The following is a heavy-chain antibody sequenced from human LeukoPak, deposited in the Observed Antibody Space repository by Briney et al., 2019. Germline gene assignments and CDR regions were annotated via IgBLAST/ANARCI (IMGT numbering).Heavy chain of an antibody. Sequence: GGSLRLSCAASGFTFSSYAMHWVRQAPGKGLEWVAVISYDGSNKYCADSVKGRFTISRDNSKNTLYLQMNSLRAEDTAVYYCARGELLLVYWGQGTLVTVSS. CDR1: GFTFSSYA. CDR2: ISYDGSNK. D-gene: IGHD1-26*01. V-gene: IGHV3-30-3*01. J-gene: IGHJ4*02. CDR3: ARGELLLVY.